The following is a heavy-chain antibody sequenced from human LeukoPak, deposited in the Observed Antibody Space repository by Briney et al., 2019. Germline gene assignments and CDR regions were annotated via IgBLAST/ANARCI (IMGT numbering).Heavy chain of an antibody. J-gene: IGHJ4*02. Sequence: GGSLRLSCAASGFTFSSYWMSWVRQAPGKGLEWVANIKQGGSEKYYVDSVKGRFTISGDNAKNSLYLQMNSLRAEDTAVYYCARDANVDTAMASYFDYWGQGTLVTVSS. CDR3: ARDANVDTAMASYFDY. CDR2: IKQGGSEK. V-gene: IGHV3-7*01. CDR1: GFTFSSYW. D-gene: IGHD5-18*01.